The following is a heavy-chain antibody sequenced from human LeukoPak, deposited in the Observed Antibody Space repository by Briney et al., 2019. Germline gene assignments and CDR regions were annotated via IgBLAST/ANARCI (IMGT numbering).Heavy chain of an antibody. CDR1: GYTFTSYD. J-gene: IGHJ6*02. CDR3: SRQYCSSTSCQFVGHGMDV. CDR2: MNPDSGNT. V-gene: IGHV1-8*01. D-gene: IGHD2-2*01. Sequence: ASVKVSCKASGYTFTSYDINWVRQATGQGLEWMGWMNPDSGNTGYAQKFQGRVTMTRNTSISTAYMELSSLRSEDTAVYYCSRQYCSSTSCQFVGHGMDVWGQGTTVTVSS.